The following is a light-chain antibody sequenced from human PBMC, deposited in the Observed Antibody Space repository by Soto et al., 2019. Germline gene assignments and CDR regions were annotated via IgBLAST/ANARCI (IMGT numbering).Light chain of an antibody. J-gene: IGKJ1*01. V-gene: IGKV1-39*01. CDR3: QQTFSTTQT. CDR2: AAS. CDR1: QSINNY. Sequence: DIQMTQSPSSLSASVGDRLTITCRASQSINNYLNWYQQRPGEAPNLLIYAASSLQSGVPSRFSGRGSGTDYTLTISSLQPEDFATYYCQQTFSTTQTFGQGTKVEV.